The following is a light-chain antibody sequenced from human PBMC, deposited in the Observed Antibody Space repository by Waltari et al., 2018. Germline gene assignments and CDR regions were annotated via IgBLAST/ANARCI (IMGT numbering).Light chain of an antibody. CDR2: GAS. Sequence: EIVMTQSPATLSVSPGQRATLSCRARQSVSRNLAWYQQMPGQAPRLLIYGASTRATGIPARFSGSGSGTDFTLTISSLQSEDFGVYYCQQYNSWPRTFGEGTKVEI. V-gene: IGKV3-15*01. CDR1: QSVSRN. CDR3: QQYNSWPRT. J-gene: IGKJ1*01.